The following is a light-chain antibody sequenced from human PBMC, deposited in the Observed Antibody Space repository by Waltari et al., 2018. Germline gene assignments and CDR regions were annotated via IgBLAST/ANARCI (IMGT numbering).Light chain of an antibody. CDR2: TAS. CDR3: QQYYSYPRT. V-gene: IGKV1-8*01. J-gene: IGKJ1*01. Sequence: AIRMTQSPSSFSASTGDRVTITCRASQGISSYLAWYQQKPGKAHKLLSYTASTLQSGVPSRVSGSGAGTDFTLTISGLQSEDFATYYGQQYYSYPRTFGQGTKVEIK. CDR1: QGISSY.